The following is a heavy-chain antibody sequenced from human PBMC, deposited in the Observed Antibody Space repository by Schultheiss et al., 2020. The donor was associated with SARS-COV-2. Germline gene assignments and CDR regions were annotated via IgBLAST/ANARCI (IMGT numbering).Heavy chain of an antibody. CDR3: ARHPTPYCSGGSCYSFPHDY. CDR2: IKQDGSEK. D-gene: IGHD2-15*01. Sequence: GESLKISCKGSGFTFDEYAMTWVRQAPGKGLEWVANIKQDGSEKYYVDSVKGRFTISRDNAKNSLYLQMNSLRAEDTAVYYCARHPTPYCSGGSCYSFPHDYWGQGTLVTVSS. V-gene: IGHV3-7*01. J-gene: IGHJ4*02. CDR1: GFTFDEYA.